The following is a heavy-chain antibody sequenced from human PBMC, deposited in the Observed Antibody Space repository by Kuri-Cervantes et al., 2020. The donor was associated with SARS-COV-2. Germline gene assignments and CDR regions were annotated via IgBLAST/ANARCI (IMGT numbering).Heavy chain of an antibody. J-gene: IGHJ6*02. CDR1: GGSFSGYY. CDR2: INHSGST. D-gene: IGHD6-6*01. V-gene: IGHV4-34*01. CDR3: ASPSVRYSSSSYYYGMDV. Sequence: SQTLSLTCAVYGGSFSGYYWSWIRQPPGKGLEWIGEINHSGSTNYNPSLKSRVTISVDTSKNQFSLKLSSVTAADTAVYYCASPSVRYSSSSYYYGMDVWGQGNTVNGAS.